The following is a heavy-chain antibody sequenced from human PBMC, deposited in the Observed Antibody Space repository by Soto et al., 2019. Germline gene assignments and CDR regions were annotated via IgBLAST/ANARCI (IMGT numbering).Heavy chain of an antibody. CDR3: ARRAGDYGPYGMDV. V-gene: IGHV4-30-4*01. D-gene: IGHD3-9*01. CDR2: IDHSGST. CDR1: GGSISSGDYY. Sequence: QVQLQESGPGLVKPSQTLSLTCTVSGGSISSGDYYWSWIRQSPGKGLEWIGWIDHSGSTYYNPSLKSRVSISIDTSKNQFSLELSSVTAAGTAVYYCARRAGDYGPYGMDVWGQGTTVIVSS. J-gene: IGHJ6*02.